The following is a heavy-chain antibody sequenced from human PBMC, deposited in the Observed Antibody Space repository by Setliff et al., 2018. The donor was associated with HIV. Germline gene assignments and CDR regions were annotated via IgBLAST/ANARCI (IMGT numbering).Heavy chain of an antibody. D-gene: IGHD3-10*01. V-gene: IGHV4-4*02. CDR2: IYHTGST. CDR3: AREEAEYYGSGSYADY. CDR1: GGSINGSNW. Sequence: SETLSLTCAVPGGSINGSNWWSWVRQPPGKGLEWIGEIYHTGSTNYNPSLKSRVTISVDKSSNQFSLKLSSVTAADTAVYYCAREEAEYYGSGSYADYWGQGTLVTVSS. J-gene: IGHJ4*02.